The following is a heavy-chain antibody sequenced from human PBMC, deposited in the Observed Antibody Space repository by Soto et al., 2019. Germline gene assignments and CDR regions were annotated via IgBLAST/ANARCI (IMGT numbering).Heavy chain of an antibody. J-gene: IGHJ3*02. Sequence: QLQLQESGSGLVKPSQTLSLTCAVSGDSISSGGYSWSWIRQPPGKGLEWIGYIYHSGSTYYNPSLKSRVTISVDRSKNQFSLKLSSVTAADTAVYYCARMVRGRLDNAFDIWGQGTMVTVSS. V-gene: IGHV4-30-2*01. D-gene: IGHD3-10*01. CDR1: GDSISSGGYS. CDR2: IYHSGST. CDR3: ARMVRGRLDNAFDI.